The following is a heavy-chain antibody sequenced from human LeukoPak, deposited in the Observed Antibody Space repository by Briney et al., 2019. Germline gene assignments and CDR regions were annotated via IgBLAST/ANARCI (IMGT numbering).Heavy chain of an antibody. J-gene: IGHJ3*02. D-gene: IGHD3-10*01. Sequence: PGGSLRLSCAASGFTFSSYGMHWVRQAPGKGLEWVAVIWYDGSNKYYADSVKGRFTISRDNSKNTLYLQMNSLRAEDTAVYYCARDQGAGSESAFDIWGQGTMVTVSS. V-gene: IGHV3-33*01. CDR1: GFTFSSYG. CDR2: IWYDGSNK. CDR3: ARDQGAGSESAFDI.